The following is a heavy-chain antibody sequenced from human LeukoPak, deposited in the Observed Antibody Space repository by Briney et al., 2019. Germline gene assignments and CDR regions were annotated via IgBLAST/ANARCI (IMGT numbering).Heavy chain of an antibody. Sequence: NSSETLSLTCTVSGVSISSYYWSWIRQPPGKGLEWLGYIYYSGSTNYNPSLKSRVTISVDTSKNQFSLKLSSVTAADTAVYYCARADGVLWFGETIAPYFDYWGQGTLVTVSS. CDR2: IYYSGST. CDR3: ARADGVLWFGETIAPYFDY. V-gene: IGHV4-59*01. CDR1: GVSISSYY. D-gene: IGHD3-10*01. J-gene: IGHJ4*02.